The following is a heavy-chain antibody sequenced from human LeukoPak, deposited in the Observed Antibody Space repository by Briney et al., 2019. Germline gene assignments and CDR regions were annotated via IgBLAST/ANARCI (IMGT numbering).Heavy chain of an antibody. Sequence: ASVKVSCKASGYTFTGYYMHWVRQAPGQGLEWMGWINPNSGGTNYAQKLQGRVTMTTDTSTSTAYMELRSLRSDDTAVYYCARGRSSGWYSANDYWGQGTLVTVSS. CDR3: ARGRSSGWYSANDY. CDR1: GYTFTGYY. V-gene: IGHV1-2*02. D-gene: IGHD6-19*01. J-gene: IGHJ4*02. CDR2: INPNSGGT.